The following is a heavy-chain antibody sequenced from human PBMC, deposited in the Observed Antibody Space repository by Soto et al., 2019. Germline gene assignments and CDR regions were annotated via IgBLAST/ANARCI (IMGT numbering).Heavy chain of an antibody. CDR3: ARDRADLYCSGGSCYRTNYYYYYGMGV. CDR2: INPNSGGT. CDR1: GYTFAGYY. J-gene: IGHJ6*02. V-gene: IGHV1-2*02. Sequence: ASVKVSCKASGYTFAGYYMHWVRQAPGQGLEWMGWINPNSGGTNYAQKFRGRVTMTRDTSISTAYMELSRLRSDDTAVYYCARDRADLYCSGGSCYRTNYYYYYGMGVWGQGTTVTVS. D-gene: IGHD2-15*01.